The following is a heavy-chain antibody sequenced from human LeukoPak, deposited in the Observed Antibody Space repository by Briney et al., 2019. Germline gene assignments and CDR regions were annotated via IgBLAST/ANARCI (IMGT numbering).Heavy chain of an antibody. V-gene: IGHV3-21*01. CDR1: GFTFSSYV. Sequence: GGSLRLSCAASGFTFSSYVMKWVRQAPGKGLEWVSSISTSSSYIYYADSVKGRFTISRDNAKNSLYLQMNSLRAEDTAVYYCARGLIYSSGWYDYWGQGTLVTVSS. CDR3: ARGLIYSSGWYDY. D-gene: IGHD6-19*01. CDR2: ISTSSSYI. J-gene: IGHJ4*02.